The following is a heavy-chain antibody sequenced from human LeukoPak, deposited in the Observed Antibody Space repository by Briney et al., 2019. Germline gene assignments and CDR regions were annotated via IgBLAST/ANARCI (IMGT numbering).Heavy chain of an antibody. Sequence: GGSLRLSCAASGFTVSSNYMSWVRQAPGKGLEWVSVIYSGGSTYYADSVKGRFTISRDNSKNALYLQMNSLRAEDTAVYYCARDFVTNQDYYGMDVWGQGTTVTVSS. V-gene: IGHV3-66*01. CDR3: ARDFVTNQDYYGMDV. CDR2: IYSGGST. J-gene: IGHJ6*02. CDR1: GFTVSSNY. D-gene: IGHD1-14*01.